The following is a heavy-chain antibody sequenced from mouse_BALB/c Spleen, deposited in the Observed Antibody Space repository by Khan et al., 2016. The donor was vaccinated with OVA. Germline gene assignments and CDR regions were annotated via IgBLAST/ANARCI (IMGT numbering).Heavy chain of an antibody. Sequence: VKLLESGPGLVAPSQSLSITCTVSGFSLTGYGVNWVRQPPGKGLEWLGMIWGDGSTDYNSALKSRLSISKDNSKSQVFLKMNSLQTDDTARYYCSRAYYGNHKEARDYWGQGTSVTVSS. CDR2: IWGDGST. CDR3: SRAYYGNHKEARDY. V-gene: IGHV2-6-7*01. J-gene: IGHJ4*01. D-gene: IGHD2-1*01. CDR1: GFSLTGYG.